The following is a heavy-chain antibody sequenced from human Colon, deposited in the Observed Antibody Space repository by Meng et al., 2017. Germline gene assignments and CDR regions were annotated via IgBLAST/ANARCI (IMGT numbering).Heavy chain of an antibody. CDR3: ASGVGDY. Sequence: EVHPVESGGGLVQPGGSLRLSCAASGFTVSSNYMSWVRQAPGKGLEWVSLIYGDNSTYYADSGKGRFTISRHNSKNMLYLQMNNLRADDTAVYYCASGVGDYWGQGTLVTVSS. CDR1: GFTVSSNY. CDR2: IYGDNST. D-gene: IGHD3-10*01. V-gene: IGHV3-53*04. J-gene: IGHJ4*02.